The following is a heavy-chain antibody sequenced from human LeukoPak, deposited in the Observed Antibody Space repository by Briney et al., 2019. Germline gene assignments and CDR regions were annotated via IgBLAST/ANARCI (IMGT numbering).Heavy chain of an antibody. Sequence: GGSLRLSCAASEFNVSNSYMGWVRQAPGKGLEWVSIINNRGNTNHADSVKGRFAISRSKSKNSLFLQMNSLRAEDTAVYYCASAYCCGSGNYDYWGHGTLVTVSS. D-gene: IGHD3-10*01. CDR1: EFNVSNSY. V-gene: IGHV3-66*01. CDR3: ASAYCCGSGNYDY. CDR2: INNRGNT. J-gene: IGHJ4*01.